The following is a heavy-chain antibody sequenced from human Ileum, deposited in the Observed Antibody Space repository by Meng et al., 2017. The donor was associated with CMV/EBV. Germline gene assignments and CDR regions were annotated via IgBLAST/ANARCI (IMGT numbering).Heavy chain of an antibody. CDR2: ISHSGIT. J-gene: IGHJ2*01. CDR1: GGSFSDYY. CDR3: ARSRVYWYFDL. V-gene: IGHV4-34*01. Sequence: QLRQWGACLLKPRETLSLTCAVYGGSFSDYYWSWIRQPPGKGLEWIGEISHSGITNYNPSLKSRVTISIDTSKKQFSLKLSSVTAADTAVYYCARSRVYWYFDLWGRGTLVTVSS.